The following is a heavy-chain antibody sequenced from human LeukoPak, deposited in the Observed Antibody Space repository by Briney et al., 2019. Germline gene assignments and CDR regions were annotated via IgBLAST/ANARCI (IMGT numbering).Heavy chain of an antibody. CDR2: IYTSGST. J-gene: IGHJ6*02. CDR3: ARVTTVFYGMDV. V-gene: IGHV4-61*02. D-gene: IGHD4-17*01. Sequence: SETLTLTCTVSGGSISSGSYHWSWIRQPAGKGLEWIGRIYTSGSTYYNPSLKSRVTISVDTSKNQFSLKLSSVTAADTAVYYCARVTTVFYGMDVWGQGTTVTVSS. CDR1: GGSISSGSYH.